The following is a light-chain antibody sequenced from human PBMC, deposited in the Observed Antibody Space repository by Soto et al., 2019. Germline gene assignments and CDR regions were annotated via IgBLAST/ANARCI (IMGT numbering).Light chain of an antibody. CDR3: HQRQSWPRT. CDR1: QSVSSTY. CDR2: LAS. Sequence: EIVLTQSPGTLSLSPGERATLSCRASQSVSSTYVAWYQQKSGQAPRLLIYLASNRAAGVPARFSGSGSGTDFTLTISDVEPEDFAVYYCHQRQSWPRTFGQGTTVDIK. J-gene: IGKJ1*01. V-gene: IGKV3-11*01.